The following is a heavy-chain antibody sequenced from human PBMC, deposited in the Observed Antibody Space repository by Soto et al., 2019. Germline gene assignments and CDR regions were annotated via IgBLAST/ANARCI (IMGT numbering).Heavy chain of an antibody. V-gene: IGHV3-21*01. D-gene: IGHD2-15*01. Sequence: GGSLRLSCISSGFTFRTYTMNWVRQAPGKGLEWVSGIRGFSPYTFYAESVKGRFTISRDNAKNSLYLQMNSLRAEDTAVYYCARDRGYDAHAYFYNAMDVWGQGTTVPVSS. CDR2: IRGFSPYT. J-gene: IGHJ6*02. CDR3: ARDRGYDAHAYFYNAMDV. CDR1: GFTFRTYT.